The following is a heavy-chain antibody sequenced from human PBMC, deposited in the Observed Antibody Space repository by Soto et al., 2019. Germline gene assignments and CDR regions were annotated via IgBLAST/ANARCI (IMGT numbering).Heavy chain of an antibody. D-gene: IGHD3-10*01. CDR2: IWYDGSNK. CDR1: GFTFSSYG. V-gene: IGHV3-33*01. Sequence: QVQLVESGGGVVQPGRSLRLSCAASGFTFSSYGMHWVRQAPGKGLEWVAGIWYDGSNKYYADSVKGRFTISRDNSKNTLYLQMNSLRAEDTAVYYCARRSEGSGWYFDLWGRGTLVTVSS. J-gene: IGHJ2*01. CDR3: ARRSEGSGWYFDL.